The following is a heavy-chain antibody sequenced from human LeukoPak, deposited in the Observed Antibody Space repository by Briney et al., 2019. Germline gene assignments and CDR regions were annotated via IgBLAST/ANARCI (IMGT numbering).Heavy chain of an antibody. V-gene: IGHV3-30-3*01. CDR1: GFTFSSYA. J-gene: IGHJ4*02. CDR2: ISYDGSNK. CDR3: ARGLYCSSTSCSTLDY. Sequence: GGSLRLSCAASGFTFSSYAMHWVRQAPGKGLEWVAVISYDGSNKYYADSVKGRFTISRDNSENTLYLQMNSLRAEDTAVYYCARGLYCSSTSCSTLDYWGQGTLVTVSS. D-gene: IGHD2-2*01.